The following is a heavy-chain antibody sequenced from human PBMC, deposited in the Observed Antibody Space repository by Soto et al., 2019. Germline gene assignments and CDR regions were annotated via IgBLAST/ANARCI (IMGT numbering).Heavy chain of an antibody. CDR2: IYHSGST. CDR3: ARSPDSSGYYPRRYYYGMDV. D-gene: IGHD3-22*01. V-gene: IGHV4-4*02. Sequence: QVQLQESGPGLVKPSGTLSLTCAVSGGSISNSNWWSWVRQPPGKGLEWIGEIYHSGSTNYNPSLKSRVTISVDKSKNQFSLKLSSVTAADTAVYYCARSPDSSGYYPRRYYYGMDVWGQGTTVTVSS. CDR1: GGSISNSNW. J-gene: IGHJ6*02.